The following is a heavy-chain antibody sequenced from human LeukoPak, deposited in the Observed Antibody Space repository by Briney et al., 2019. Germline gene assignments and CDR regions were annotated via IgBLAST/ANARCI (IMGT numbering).Heavy chain of an antibody. CDR2: MNPNSGNS. Sequence: ASVKVSCKASGYTFTNYDINWVRQATGQGLEWMGYMNPNSGNSASAQKFQGRVTITTDASISTAYMELSGLRSEDTALYYCAREGLDYWGQGTLVTVSS. CDR1: GYTFTNYD. CDR3: AREGLDY. J-gene: IGHJ4*02. V-gene: IGHV1-8*01.